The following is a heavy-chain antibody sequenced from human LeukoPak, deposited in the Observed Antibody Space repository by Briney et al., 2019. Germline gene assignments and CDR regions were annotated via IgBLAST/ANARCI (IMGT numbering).Heavy chain of an antibody. CDR3: ARDNWNYGSSMDV. J-gene: IGHJ6*02. CDR2: IYYSGST. D-gene: IGHD1-7*01. V-gene: IGHV4-61*01. CDR1: GDSISRSLYY. Sequence: SETLSLTCTVSGDSISRSLYYWSWIRQPPGKGLEWIGYIYYSGSTNYNPSLKSRVTISVDTSKNQFSLKLSSVTAADTAVYYCARDNWNYGSSMDVWGQGTTVTVSS.